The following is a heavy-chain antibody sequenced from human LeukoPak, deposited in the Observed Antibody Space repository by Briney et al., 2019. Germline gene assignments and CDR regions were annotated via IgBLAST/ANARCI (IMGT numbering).Heavy chain of an antibody. Sequence: GGSLRLSCTASGFTFGDHAMSWVRQAPGQGLEWVGFIRSKAYRGTTEYAAAVKGRFTISRDDSNSIAYLQMNSLNTEDTAVYFCTRGPIQIWLYYGMDVWGQGTTVIVSS. J-gene: IGHJ6*02. D-gene: IGHD5-18*01. CDR1: GFTFGDHA. V-gene: IGHV3-49*04. CDR3: TRGPIQIWLYYGMDV. CDR2: IRSKAYRGTT.